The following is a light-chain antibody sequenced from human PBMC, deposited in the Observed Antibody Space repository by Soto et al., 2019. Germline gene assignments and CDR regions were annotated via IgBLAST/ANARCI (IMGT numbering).Light chain of an antibody. CDR3: TSYTSSSTLEV. Sequence: QSALTQPASVSGSPGQSITISCTGTSSDVGGYVSWYQQHPGKAPKLMIYDVSYRPSGVSNRFSGSKSGNTASLTISGLQAEDEADYYCTSYTSSSTLEVFGGGTKVTVL. CDR2: DVS. V-gene: IGLV2-14*01. CDR1: SSDVGGY. J-gene: IGLJ2*01.